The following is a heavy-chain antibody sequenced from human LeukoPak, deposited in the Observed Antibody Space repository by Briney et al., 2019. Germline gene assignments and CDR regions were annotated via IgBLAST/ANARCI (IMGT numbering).Heavy chain of an antibody. CDR2: IWYDGSNK. CDR1: GFTFSNYG. CDR3: AREVYKAGYFDY. D-gene: IGHD6-13*01. Sequence: SGGSLRLSCAASGFTFSNYGMHWVRQAPGKGLEWVAVIWYDGSNKYYADSVKGRFTISRDNSKNTLYLQMNSLRAEDTAVYYCAREVYKAGYFDYWGQGTLVTVSS. J-gene: IGHJ4*02. V-gene: IGHV3-33*01.